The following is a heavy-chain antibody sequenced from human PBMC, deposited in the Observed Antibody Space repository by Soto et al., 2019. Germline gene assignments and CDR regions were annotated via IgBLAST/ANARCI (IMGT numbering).Heavy chain of an antibody. V-gene: IGHV5-51*01. CDR2: VHPGDSDT. J-gene: IGHJ5*02. D-gene: IGHD3-10*01. Sequence: GESLKISCKGFGYNFADYWIAWVRLMPGKGLEWMGIVHPGDSDTRYNPSFQGQVTISADQSISTAYLQLSRLKASDSDTYYCARRLYYYYESGHYVGWFDRWGQGTLVTVSS. CDR3: ARRLYYYYESGHYVGWFDR. CDR1: GYNFADYW.